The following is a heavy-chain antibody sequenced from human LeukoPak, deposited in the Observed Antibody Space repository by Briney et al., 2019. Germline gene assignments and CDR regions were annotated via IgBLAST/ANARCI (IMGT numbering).Heavy chain of an antibody. CDR3: ARDGISSGWKEFDY. D-gene: IGHD6-19*01. V-gene: IGHV1-69*04. J-gene: IGHJ4*02. CDR2: IIPILGIA. Sequence: ASVKVSCKASGGTFSSYAISWVRQAPGQGREWMGRIIPILGIANYAQKFQGRVTITADKSTSTAYMELSSLRSEDTAVYYCARDGISSGWKEFDYWGQGTLVTVSS. CDR1: GGTFSSYA.